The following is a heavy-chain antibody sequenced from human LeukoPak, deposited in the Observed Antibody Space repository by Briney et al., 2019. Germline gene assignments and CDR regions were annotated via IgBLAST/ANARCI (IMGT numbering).Heavy chain of an antibody. CDR3: ARSASIVVVPAAIDIGGPYNWFDP. CDR1: GYTFTSYY. V-gene: IGHV1-46*01. CDR2: INPSGGST. J-gene: IGHJ5*02. D-gene: IGHD2-2*02. Sequence: GASVKVSCKASGYTFTSYYKHWVRQAPGQGLEWMGIINPSGGSTSYAQKFQGRVTMTRDTSTGTVYMELSSLRSEDTAVYYCARSASIVVVPAAIDIGGPYNWFDPWGQGTLVTVSS.